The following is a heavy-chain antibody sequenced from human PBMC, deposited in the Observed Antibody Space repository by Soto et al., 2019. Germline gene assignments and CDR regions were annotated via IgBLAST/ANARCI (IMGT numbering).Heavy chain of an antibody. CDR2: INPSGSST. V-gene: IGHV3-23*01. D-gene: IGHD5-12*01. Sequence: GGSLRLSCVASRFTFRSYAMSWVRQAPGKGLEWVSGINPSGSSTFYADSVRGRFTISRDNAKNILYLQMNSLRVEDTAKYYCVKEWTPRRAFDYWGQGTPVTVS. J-gene: IGHJ4*02. CDR3: VKEWTPRRAFDY. CDR1: RFTFRSYA.